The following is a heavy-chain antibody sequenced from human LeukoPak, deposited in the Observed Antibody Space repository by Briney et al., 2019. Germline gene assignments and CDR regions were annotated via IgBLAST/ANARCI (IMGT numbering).Heavy chain of an antibody. J-gene: IGHJ1*01. Sequence: GGSLRLSCAASGFTVSSNYMSWVRQAPGKGLEWVSVIYSGGSTYYADSVKGRFTISRDNSKNTLYLQMNSLRAEDTAVYYCAGDLGIAAAGNGENFQHWGQGTLVTVSS. D-gene: IGHD6-13*01. V-gene: IGHV3-53*01. CDR3: AGDLGIAAAGNGENFQH. CDR1: GFTVSSNY. CDR2: IYSGGST.